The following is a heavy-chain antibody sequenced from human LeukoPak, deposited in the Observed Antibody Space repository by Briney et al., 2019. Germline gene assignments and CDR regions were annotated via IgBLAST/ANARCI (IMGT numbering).Heavy chain of an antibody. CDR3: SKERLEEYYASGSYFDY. CDR1: GFTFRSFV. J-gene: IGHJ4*02. D-gene: IGHD3-10*01. CDR2: ISYEDGSNK. Sequence: PGRSLRLSCAASGFTFRSFVMHWVRQAPGKGLEWVAAISYEDGSNKYYADSVKGRFTISRDNSKYTVYLEMNSLRVEDTAMYYCSKERLEEYYASGSYFDYWGQGTLVTVSS. V-gene: IGHV3-30*04.